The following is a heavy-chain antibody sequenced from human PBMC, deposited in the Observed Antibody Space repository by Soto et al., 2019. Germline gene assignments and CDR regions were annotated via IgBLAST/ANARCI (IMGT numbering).Heavy chain of an antibody. V-gene: IGHV4-34*01. CDR2: INHSGST. Sequence: PSETLSLTCAVYGGSFSGYYWSWIRQPPGKGLEWIEEINHSGSTNYNPSLKSRVTISVDTSKNQFSLKLSSVTAADTAVYYCARGGIAARPFDYWGQGTLVTVSS. CDR3: ARGGIAARPFDY. CDR1: GGSFSGYY. J-gene: IGHJ4*02. D-gene: IGHD6-6*01.